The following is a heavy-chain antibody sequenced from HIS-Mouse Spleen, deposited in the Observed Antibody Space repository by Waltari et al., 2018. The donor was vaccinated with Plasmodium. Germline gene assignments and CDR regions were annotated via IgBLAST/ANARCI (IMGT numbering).Heavy chain of an antibody. V-gene: IGHV3-53*01. CDR1: GFTVSRHY. CDR2: IYSGGST. D-gene: IGHD4-17*01. J-gene: IGHJ3*02. Sequence: EVQLVEPGGGLIQPGGSLRLSCAASGFTVSRHYLRWFRQAPGKGLEWVSVIYSGGSTYYADSVKGRFTISRDNSKNTLYLQMNSLRAEDTAVYYCASKTTVTNHAFDIWGQGTMVTVSS. CDR3: ASKTTVTNHAFDI.